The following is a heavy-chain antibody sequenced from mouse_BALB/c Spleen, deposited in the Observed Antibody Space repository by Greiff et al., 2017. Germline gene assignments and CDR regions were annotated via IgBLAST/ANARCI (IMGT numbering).Heavy chain of an antibody. CDR1: GFNIKDYY. V-gene: IGHV14-4*02. CDR3: GYGNYGAY. D-gene: IGHD2-10*02. CDR2: IDPENGDT. J-gene: IGHJ3*01. Sequence: VQLQQSGAELVRSGASVKLSCTASGFNIKDYYMHWVKQRPEQGLEWIGWIDPENGDTEYAPKFQGKATMTADTSSNTAYLQLSSLTSEDTAVYYCGYGNYGAYWGQGTLVTVSA.